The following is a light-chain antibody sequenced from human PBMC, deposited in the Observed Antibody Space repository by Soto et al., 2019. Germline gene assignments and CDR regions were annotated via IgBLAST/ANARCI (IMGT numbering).Light chain of an antibody. J-gene: IGLJ2*01. CDR2: EGS. CDR3: CSYAGSSTFVV. CDR1: SSDVGSYNL. Sequence: QSALTQPASVSGSPGQSITLSCTGTSSDVGSYNLVSWYQQHPGKGPKLMIYEGSKRPSGVSNRFSGSKSGNTASLTISGLQAEDEADYYCCSYAGSSTFVVFGGGTQLTVL. V-gene: IGLV2-23*03.